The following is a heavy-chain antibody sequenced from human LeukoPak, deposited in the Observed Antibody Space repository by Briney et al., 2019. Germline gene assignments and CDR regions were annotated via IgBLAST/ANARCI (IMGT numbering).Heavy chain of an antibody. CDR1: GYTFNDRN. J-gene: IGHJ5*02. Sequence: ASVKDSCKASGYTFNDRNVHWVRQAPGQGLEWMGFISPKSGGTTCARKFQGRVTMTTDTSINTAYMDLSSLRSDDTAVYYCARGSGGWFDPWGQGMLVIVSS. CDR2: ISPKSGGT. V-gene: IGHV1-2*02. D-gene: IGHD3-10*01. CDR3: ARGSGGWFDP.